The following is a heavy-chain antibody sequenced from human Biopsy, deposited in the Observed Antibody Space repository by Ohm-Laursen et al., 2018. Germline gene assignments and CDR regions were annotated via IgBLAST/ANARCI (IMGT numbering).Heavy chain of an antibody. CDR3: ARDALGGGSYRFFY. D-gene: IGHD1-26*01. V-gene: IGHV1-69*10. Sequence: ASVKVSCKASGDSLTSYAIGWVRQAPGQGLEWMGGIIPIPNVATYAQKFQGRITITADESTSTAYMELSSLRSDDTAVYYCARDALGGGSYRFFYWGQGSLVTVSS. J-gene: IGHJ4*02. CDR1: GDSLTSYA. CDR2: IIPIPNVA.